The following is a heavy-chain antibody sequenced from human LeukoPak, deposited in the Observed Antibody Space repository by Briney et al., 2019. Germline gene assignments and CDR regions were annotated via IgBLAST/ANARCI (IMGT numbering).Heavy chain of an antibody. CDR1: GFTFGSYA. V-gene: IGHV3-23*01. Sequence: PGGSLRLSCAASGFTFGSYAMSWVRQAPGKGLEWVSVISGSGVSTYYADSVKGRFTISRDNSKNTLYLQMNSLRAEDTAVYYCAKVPAYYYDSSGYYHFDYWGQGTLVTVSS. CDR2: ISGSGVST. CDR3: AKVPAYYYDSSGYYHFDY. J-gene: IGHJ4*02. D-gene: IGHD3-22*01.